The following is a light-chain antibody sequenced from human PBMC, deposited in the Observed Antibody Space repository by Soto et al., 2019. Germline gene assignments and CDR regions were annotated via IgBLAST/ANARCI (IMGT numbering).Light chain of an antibody. CDR1: SSNVGNNY. V-gene: IGLV1-47*01. CDR3: AAWDDNLSVL. CDR2: RNN. Sequence: QSVLTQPPSASGTPGQRVTISCSGGSSNVGNNYVYWYQQFPGAAPKLLIYRNNQRPSGVPDRFSGSKSGTSASLAISGLRSEDEADYYCAAWDDNLSVLLGGGTKLTVL. J-gene: IGLJ2*01.